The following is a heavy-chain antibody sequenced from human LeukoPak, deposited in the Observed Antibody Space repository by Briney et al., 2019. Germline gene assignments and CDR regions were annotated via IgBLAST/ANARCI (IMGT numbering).Heavy chain of an antibody. CDR3: ARGPLRLRYSSSCHFDY. Sequence: KTSETLSLTCAVYVGSLSGYYWSWIRQPPGKGLEWSGEINHSGSTNYNPSLKSRVTISVDTSKNQFSLKLSSVTAADTAVYYCARGPLRLRYSSSCHFDYWGQGTLVTVSS. V-gene: IGHV4-34*01. CDR2: INHSGST. CDR1: VGSLSGYY. J-gene: IGHJ4*02. D-gene: IGHD6-13*01.